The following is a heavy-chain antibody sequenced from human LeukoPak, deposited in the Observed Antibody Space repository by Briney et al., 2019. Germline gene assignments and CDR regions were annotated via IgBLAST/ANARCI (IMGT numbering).Heavy chain of an antibody. J-gene: IGHJ4*02. D-gene: IGHD4-17*01. CDR2: ISSSSSYI. CDR1: GFTFSIYS. V-gene: IGHV3-21*01. CDR3: ARFQSAYYGDYGGYFDY. Sequence: GGSLRLSCAASGFTFSIYSMNWVRQAPGKGLEWVSSISSSSSYIYYADSVKGRFTISRDNAKNSLYLQMNSLRAEDTAVYYCARFQSAYYGDYGGYFDYWGQGTLVTVSS.